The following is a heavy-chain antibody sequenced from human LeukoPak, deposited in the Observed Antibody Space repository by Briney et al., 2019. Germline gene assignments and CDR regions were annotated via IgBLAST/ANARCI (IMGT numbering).Heavy chain of an antibody. Sequence: ASVKVSCKVSGYTLTELSMHWVRQAPGKGLEWMGGFDPEDGETIYAQKFQGRVTMTEDTSTDTAYMELSSLRSEDTAVYYCATDGKFAYGDNVEERYWYFDLWGRGTLVTVSS. J-gene: IGHJ2*01. CDR2: FDPEDGET. D-gene: IGHD4-17*01. V-gene: IGHV1-24*01. CDR1: GYTLTELS. CDR3: ATDGKFAYGDNVEERYWYFDL.